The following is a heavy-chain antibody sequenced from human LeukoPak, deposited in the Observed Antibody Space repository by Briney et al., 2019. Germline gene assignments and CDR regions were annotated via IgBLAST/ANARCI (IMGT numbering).Heavy chain of an antibody. CDR3: ARVEGPDIVVVPAATDLEY. CDR1: GYTFTSYG. J-gene: IGHJ4*02. Sequence: EASVKVSCTASGYTFTSYGISWVRQAPGQGLEWMGWISAYNGNTNYAQKLQGRVTMTTDTSTSTAYMELRSLRSDDTAAYYCARVEGPDIVVVPAATDLEYWGQGTLVNVSS. V-gene: IGHV1-18*01. CDR2: ISAYNGNT. D-gene: IGHD2-2*01.